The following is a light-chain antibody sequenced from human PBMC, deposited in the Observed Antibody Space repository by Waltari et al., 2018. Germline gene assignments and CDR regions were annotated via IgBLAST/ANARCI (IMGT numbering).Light chain of an antibody. CDR2: KVS. V-gene: IGKV2-30*02. J-gene: IGKJ4*01. CDR1: QSLLHRDGNTY. CDR3: GQGTHWPT. Sequence: DVVMTQSPLSLPITPGQPASISCRSSQSLLHRDGNTYLNWYQQKPGQRPRVLIYKVSNRDFGVQDRFSGSGAGTDFTLKISRVEAEDVGVYYCGQGTHWPTFGGGTKVEIK.